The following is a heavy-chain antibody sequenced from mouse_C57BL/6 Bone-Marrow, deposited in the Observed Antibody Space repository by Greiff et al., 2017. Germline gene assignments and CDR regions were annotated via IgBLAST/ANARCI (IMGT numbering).Heavy chain of an antibody. CDR3: ARWVYYDYDGYFDV. J-gene: IGHJ1*03. D-gene: IGHD2-4*01. CDR2: ISDGGSYT. CDR1: GFTFSSYA. Sequence: EVMLVESGGGLVKPGGSLKLPCAASGFTFSSYAMSWVRQTPEKRLEWVATISDGGSYTYYPDNVQGRFPIVRDNAKNNLYLQMSPLKSEDTAMYYCARWVYYDYDGYFDVWGTGTTVTVSS. V-gene: IGHV5-4*03.